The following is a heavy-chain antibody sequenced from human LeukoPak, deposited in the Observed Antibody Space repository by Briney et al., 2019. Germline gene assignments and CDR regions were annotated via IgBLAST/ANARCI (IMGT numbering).Heavy chain of an antibody. CDR3: AKFDVCSGYYLEY. CDR2: ICGRGGST. J-gene: IGHJ4*02. D-gene: IGHD3-3*01. CDR1: GFTYSSYA. V-gene: IGHV3-23*01. Sequence: GGPVRLFCGASGFTYSSYAMRWLREPRGRGLVGVSAICGRGGSTYYADSVKGRFTISRDNSKNTLYLQINSLRAEDTAVYYCAKFDVCSGYYLEYWGQGALVTVSS.